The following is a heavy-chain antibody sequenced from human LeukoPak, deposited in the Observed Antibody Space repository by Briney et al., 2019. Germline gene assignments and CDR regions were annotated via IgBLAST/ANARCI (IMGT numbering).Heavy chain of an antibody. J-gene: IGHJ6*03. V-gene: IGHV4-4*07. Sequence: SETLSLTCTVSGGSISRYYWSWIRQPAGRGLEWIGRIYTRGSSNYNPSLKSRVTMSVDTSKNQSSLKLSSVTAADTAVYYCARIRAHSSSWYLWGEDQEYYYYYMDVWGKGTTVTISS. D-gene: IGHD6-13*01. CDR3: ARIRAHSSSWYLWGEDQEYYYYYMDV. CDR2: IYTRGSS. CDR1: GGSISRYY.